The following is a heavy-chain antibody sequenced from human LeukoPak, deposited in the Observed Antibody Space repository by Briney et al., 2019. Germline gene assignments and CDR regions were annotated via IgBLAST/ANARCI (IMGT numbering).Heavy chain of an antibody. CDR1: GFTFSSYA. D-gene: IGHD2/OR15-2a*01. CDR3: ARDGGPDGIVAPAPFDY. CDR2: ISYDGSNK. Sequence: QPGGSLRLSCAASGFTFSSYAMHWVRQAPGKGLEWVAVISYDGSNKYYADSVKGRFTISRDNSKNTLYLQMNSLRAEDTAVYYCARDGGPDGIVAPAPFDYWGQGTLVTVSS. V-gene: IGHV3-30-3*01. J-gene: IGHJ4*02.